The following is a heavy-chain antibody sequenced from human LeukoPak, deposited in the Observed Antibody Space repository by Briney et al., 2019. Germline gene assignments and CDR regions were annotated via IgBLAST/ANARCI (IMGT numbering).Heavy chain of an antibody. J-gene: IGHJ5*02. D-gene: IGHD3-10*01. Sequence: SETLSLTCTVSGGSISSYYWSWIRQPAGKGLEWIGRIYTSGSTNYNPSLKSRVTMSVDTSKNQFSLRLSSVTAADTAVYYCARDRYGSGSYFKSWFDLWGQGTLVTVSS. CDR2: IYTSGST. CDR3: ARDRYGSGSYFKSWFDL. CDR1: GGSISSYY. V-gene: IGHV4-4*07.